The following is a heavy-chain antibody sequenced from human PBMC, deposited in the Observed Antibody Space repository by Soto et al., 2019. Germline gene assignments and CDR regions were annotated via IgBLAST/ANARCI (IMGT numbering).Heavy chain of an antibody. D-gene: IGHD7-27*01. CDR3: ERDTGDGTVDF. Sequence: QVHLVHSGAEVRKPWASGKVSCKASGDTFCSYAMHWVRQAPVQRIEWMGWINAGYGNTKSSQKFQDRVTISRGTSASTAYMELTSQRSEDTAGYYCERDTGDGTVDFWGHGALVTVSS. J-gene: IGHJ5*01. CDR1: GDTFCSYA. V-gene: IGHV1-3*01. CDR2: INAGYGNT.